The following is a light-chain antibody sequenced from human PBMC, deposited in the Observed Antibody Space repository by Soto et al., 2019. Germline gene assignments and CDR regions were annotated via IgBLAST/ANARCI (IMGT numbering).Light chain of an antibody. V-gene: IGKV1-27*01. CDR1: EDIAHY. J-gene: IGKJ1*01. Sequence: DIQMTPSPSSLSASLGDKVTLTRRASEDIAHYLAWYQQKPGKAPRVLLHHTSILQSGVPSRFSGSGNGTDFTLTISSLQSEDFAVYYCQQFNNWPWTCGQGNKGDIK. CDR3: QQFNNWPWT. CDR2: HTS.